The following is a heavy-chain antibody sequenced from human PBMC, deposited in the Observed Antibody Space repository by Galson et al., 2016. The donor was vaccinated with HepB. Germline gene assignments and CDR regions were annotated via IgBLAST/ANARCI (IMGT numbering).Heavy chain of an antibody. CDR2: INYSGST. V-gene: IGHV4-4*02. D-gene: IGHD4-23*01. CDR1: GGSISSNNW. J-gene: IGHJ5*02. Sequence: SETLSLTCAVSGGSISSNNWWSWVRQPPGKGLEWIAYINYSGSTSYNPSLKSRVTISVDTSNNQFSLKVSSVTAADTGVHYCARSPPKPSRLYGANSAFGNWFDPWGQGTLVTVSS. CDR3: ARSPPKPSRLYGANSAFGNWFDP.